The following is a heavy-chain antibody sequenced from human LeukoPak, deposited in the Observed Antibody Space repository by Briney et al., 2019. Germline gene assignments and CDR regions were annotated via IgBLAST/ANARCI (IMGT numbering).Heavy chain of an antibody. V-gene: IGHV3-23*01. CDR1: GFTFSSYA. CDR2: ISGSGGST. CDR3: AKDHRGTVTSNWFDP. D-gene: IGHD4-17*01. J-gene: IGHJ5*02. Sequence: GGSLRLSCAASGFTFSSYAMSWVRQAPGKGLGWVSAISGSGGSTYYADSVKGRFTISRDNSKNTLYLQMNSLRAEDTAVYYCAKDHRGTVTSNWFDPWGREPWSPSPQ.